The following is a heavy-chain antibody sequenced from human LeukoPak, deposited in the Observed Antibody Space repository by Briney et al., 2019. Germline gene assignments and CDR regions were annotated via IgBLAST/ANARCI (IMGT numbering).Heavy chain of an antibody. V-gene: IGHV1-18*04. Sequence: ASVKVSCKASGYTFTSYGISWVRQAPGQGLEWMGWISAYNGNTNYAQKLQGRVTMTTDTSTSTAYMELKSLRSDDTAVYYCARGGRITIFPSAFDIWGQGTMVTVSS. CDR1: GYTFTSYG. CDR3: ARGGRITIFPSAFDI. D-gene: IGHD3-9*01. CDR2: ISAYNGNT. J-gene: IGHJ3*02.